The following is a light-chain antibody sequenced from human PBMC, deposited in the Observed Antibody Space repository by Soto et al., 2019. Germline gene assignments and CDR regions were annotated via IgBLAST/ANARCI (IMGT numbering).Light chain of an antibody. CDR2: EVS. CDR1: SSDIIGYNY. CDR3: SPYTNTHTLV. V-gene: IGLV2-14*01. J-gene: IGLJ2*01. Sequence: QSALTQPASVSGSPGQSITISCTGTSSDIIGYNYVSWYQQHPGKAPRLIIYEVSNRPSGVSSRFSGSKSGNTASLTISELQAEDEADFYCSPYTNTHTLVFGGGTKLTVL.